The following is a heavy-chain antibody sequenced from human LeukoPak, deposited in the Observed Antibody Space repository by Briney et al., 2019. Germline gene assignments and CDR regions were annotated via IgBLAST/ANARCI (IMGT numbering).Heavy chain of an antibody. V-gene: IGHV1-46*01. CDR1: GYTFTSYY. CDR2: INPSGGST. Sequence: ASVKVSCKASGYTFTSYYMHWVRQAPGQGLEWMGIINPSGGSTSYAQKFQGRVTMTRGTSTSTVYMELSSLRSEDTAVYYCARGHPGSSGPHEYYYYGMDVWGQGTTVTVSS. CDR3: ARGHPGSSGPHEYYYYGMDV. D-gene: IGHD6-19*01. J-gene: IGHJ6*02.